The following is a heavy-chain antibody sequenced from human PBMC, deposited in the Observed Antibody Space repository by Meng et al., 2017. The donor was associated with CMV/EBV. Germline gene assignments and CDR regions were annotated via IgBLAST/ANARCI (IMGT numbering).Heavy chain of an antibody. CDR2: IIPIFGTA. CDR3: ARAYLTRPYGMDV. V-gene: IGHV1-69*05. Sequence: SVQISCKASGGTFSSYAISWVRQAPGQGLEWMGGIIPIFGTANYAQKFQGRVTITTDESTSTAYMELISLRSEDTAVYYCARAYLTRPYGMDVWGQGTTVTVSS. CDR1: GGTFSSYA. D-gene: IGHD4-23*01. J-gene: IGHJ6*02.